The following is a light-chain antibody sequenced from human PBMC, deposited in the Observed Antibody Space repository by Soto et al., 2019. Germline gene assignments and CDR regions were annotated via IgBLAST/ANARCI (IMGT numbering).Light chain of an antibody. CDR2: EGS. J-gene: IGLJ1*01. V-gene: IGLV2-23*01. Sequence: QSALTQPASVSGSPGQSITISCTGTSSDVGSYNLVSWYQQHPVKAPKLMIYEGSKRPSGVSNRFSGSKSGNTASLTIYGLQAEDEADYYCCSYAGSSTPYVFGTGTKLTVL. CDR1: SSDVGSYNL. CDR3: CSYAGSSTPYV.